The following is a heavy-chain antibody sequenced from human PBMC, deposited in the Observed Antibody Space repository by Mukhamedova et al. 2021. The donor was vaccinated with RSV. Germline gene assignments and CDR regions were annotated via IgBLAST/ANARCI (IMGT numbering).Heavy chain of an antibody. CDR3: KTARDH. J-gene: IGHJ5*02. V-gene: IGHV3-15*01. CDR2: IKSKTDGGTT. Sequence: GLEWVGRIKSKTDGGTTDYAEPVKGRFTISRDDSKNTLYMQMNSLKTENPAVYYCKTARDHWGKGT.